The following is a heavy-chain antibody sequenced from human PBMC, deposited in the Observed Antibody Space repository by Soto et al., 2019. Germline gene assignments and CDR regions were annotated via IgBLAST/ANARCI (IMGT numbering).Heavy chain of an antibody. CDR1: GFTLSTSW. CDR2: INNDGSST. D-gene: IGHD6-13*01. V-gene: IGHV3-74*01. CDR3: ARGPFYSSSWIDY. J-gene: IGHJ4*02. Sequence: GGSXRLSCAASGFTLSTSWMHWVRQAPGKGLVWVSRINNDGSSTHFADSVKGRFTISRDNAKNTLYLQMNNLRAEDTAVYYCARGPFYSSSWIDYWGQGTQVTVSS.